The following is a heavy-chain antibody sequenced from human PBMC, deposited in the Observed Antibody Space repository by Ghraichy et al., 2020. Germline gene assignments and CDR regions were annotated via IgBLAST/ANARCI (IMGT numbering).Heavy chain of an antibody. J-gene: IGHJ6*02. Sequence: ASVKVSCKASGYTFTSYGISWVRQAPGQGLEWMGWISAYTGNTNYAQKLQGRVTMTTDTSTSTAYMELRSLRSDDTAVYYCARDGMDSYYDFWSGLDVHYGMDVWGQGTTVTVSS. CDR3: ARDGMDSYYDFWSGLDVHYGMDV. CDR2: ISAYTGNT. D-gene: IGHD3-3*01. V-gene: IGHV1-18*01. CDR1: GYTFTSYG.